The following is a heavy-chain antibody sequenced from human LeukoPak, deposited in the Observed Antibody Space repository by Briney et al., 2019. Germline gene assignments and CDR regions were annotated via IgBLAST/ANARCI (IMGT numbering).Heavy chain of an antibody. Sequence: ASVKVSCKASGGTFSSYAISWVRQATGQGLEWMGWMNPNSGNTGYAQKFQGRVTMTRNTSISTAYMELSSLRSEDTAVYYCARGVVGAYDYVWGSYRKEDHIDYWGQGTLVTVSS. V-gene: IGHV1-8*02. J-gene: IGHJ4*02. CDR3: ARGVVGAYDYVWGSYRKEDHIDY. D-gene: IGHD3-16*02. CDR1: GGTFSSYA. CDR2: MNPNSGNT.